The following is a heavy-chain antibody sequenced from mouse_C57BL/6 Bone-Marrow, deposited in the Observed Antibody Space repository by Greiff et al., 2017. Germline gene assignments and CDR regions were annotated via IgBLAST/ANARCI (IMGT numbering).Heavy chain of an antibody. CDR3: ARKAYYYGSSYDAMDY. D-gene: IGHD1-1*01. J-gene: IGHJ4*01. CDR2: IWSGGST. Sequence: VKLMESGPGLVQPSQSLSITCTVSGFSFTSYGVHWVRQSPGKGLEWLGVIWSGGSTDYNAAFISRLSISKDNSKSQVFFKMNSLQADDTAIYYCARKAYYYGSSYDAMDYWGQGTSVTVSS. V-gene: IGHV2-2*01. CDR1: GFSFTSYG.